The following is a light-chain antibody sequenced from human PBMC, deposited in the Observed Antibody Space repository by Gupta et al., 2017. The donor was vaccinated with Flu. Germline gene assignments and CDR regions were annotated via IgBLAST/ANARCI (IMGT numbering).Light chain of an antibody. CDR1: QSVGSNY. J-gene: IGKJ1*01. V-gene: IGKV3-20*01. Sequence: GTLSLSPGERATLSCRASQSVGSNYLAWYQQKPGQAPRLLIYGASSRATGIPDRFSGSGSGTDFTLTISRLEPEDFAVYYCQQSSSSPRTFGQGTKVEIK. CDR3: QQSSSSPRT. CDR2: GAS.